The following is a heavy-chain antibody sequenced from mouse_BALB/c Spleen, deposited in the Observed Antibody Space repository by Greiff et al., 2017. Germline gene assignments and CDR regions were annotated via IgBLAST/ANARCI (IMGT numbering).Heavy chain of an antibody. D-gene: IGHD2-3*01. CDR2: IYPSDSYT. CDR1: GYTFTSYW. Sequence: QVQLQQPGAELVRPGASVKLSCKASGYTFTSYWINWVKQRPGQGLEWIGNIYPSDSYTNYNQKFKDKATLTVDKSSSTAYMQLSSPTSEDSAVYYCTRYSYDGPPNWYYFDYWGQGTTLTVSS. CDR3: TRYSYDGPPNWYYFDY. J-gene: IGHJ2*01. V-gene: IGHV1-69*02.